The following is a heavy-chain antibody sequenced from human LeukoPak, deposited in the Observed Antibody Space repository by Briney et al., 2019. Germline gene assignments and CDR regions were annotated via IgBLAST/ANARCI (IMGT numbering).Heavy chain of an antibody. D-gene: IGHD3-10*01. CDR3: ARDYYGSGSYLASHFAY. V-gene: IGHV3-21*01. CDR1: GFTFSSYS. CDR2: ISSSSSYI. J-gene: IGHJ4*02. Sequence: PGGSLRLSCAASGFTFSSYSMNWVRQAPGKGLEWVSSISSSSSYIYYADSVKGRFTISRDNAKNSLYLQMNSLRAEDTAVYYCARDYYGSGSYLASHFAYWGQGTLVTVSS.